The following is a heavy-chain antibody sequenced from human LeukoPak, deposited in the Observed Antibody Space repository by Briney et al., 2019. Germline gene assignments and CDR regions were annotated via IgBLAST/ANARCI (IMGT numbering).Heavy chain of an antibody. Sequence: SETLSLTCTVSGYSISSGYYWGWIRQPPGKGLEWIGSIYHSGSTYYNPSLKSRVTMSVDTSKNQFSLKLSSVTAADTAVYYCARVPYGDYDDYWGQGTLVTVSS. CDR2: IYHSGST. CDR1: GYSISSGYY. J-gene: IGHJ4*02. V-gene: IGHV4-38-2*02. D-gene: IGHD4-17*01. CDR3: ARVPYGDYDDY.